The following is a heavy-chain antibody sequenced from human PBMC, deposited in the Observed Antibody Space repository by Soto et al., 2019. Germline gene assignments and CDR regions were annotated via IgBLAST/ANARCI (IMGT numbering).Heavy chain of an antibody. Sequence: PSETLSLTCTVSGGSISSYYWSWIRQPAGKGLEWIGRIYTSGSTNYNPSLKSRVTMSVDTSKNQFSLKLSSVTAADTAVYYCARGGWLADYYYYDGMDVWGQRTTVTVSS. CDR3: ARGGWLADYYYYDGMDV. D-gene: IGHD6-19*01. V-gene: IGHV4-4*07. J-gene: IGHJ6*02. CDR1: GGSISSYY. CDR2: IYTSGST.